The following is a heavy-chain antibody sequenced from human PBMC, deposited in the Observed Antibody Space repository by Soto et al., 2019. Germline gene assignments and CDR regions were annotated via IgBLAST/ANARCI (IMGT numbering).Heavy chain of an antibody. Sequence: VRLLESGGGLVQPGGSLRLSCAASGFTFSVYAMSWVRQAPGMGLEWISGISGSGDSTHYADSVKGRFTVYRDNSKSMLYLHTNSLRAEDTAIYYCAKALYGGFTYWGQGTLVTVSS. J-gene: IGHJ4*02. CDR3: AKALYGGFTY. V-gene: IGHV3-23*01. CDR2: ISGSGDST. D-gene: IGHD3-10*01. CDR1: GFTFSVYA.